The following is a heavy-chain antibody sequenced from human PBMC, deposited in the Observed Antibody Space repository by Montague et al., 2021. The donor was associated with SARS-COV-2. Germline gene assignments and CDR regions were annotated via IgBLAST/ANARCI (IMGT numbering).Heavy chain of an antibody. CDR1: GFTFSSYA. CDR3: ARERITIFGVVTCSWFDP. Sequence: SLRLSCAASGFTFSSYAMHWVRQAPGKGLEWVAVISYDGSNKYYADSVKGRFTISRDNSKNTLHLQMNSLRAEDTAVYYCARERITIFGVVTCSWFDPWGQGTLVTVSS. J-gene: IGHJ5*02. V-gene: IGHV3-30-3*01. D-gene: IGHD3-3*01. CDR2: ISYDGSNK.